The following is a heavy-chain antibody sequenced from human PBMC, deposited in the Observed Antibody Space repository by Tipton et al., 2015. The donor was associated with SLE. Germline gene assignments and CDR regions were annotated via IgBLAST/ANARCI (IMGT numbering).Heavy chain of an antibody. J-gene: IGHJ6*02. CDR1: GFTFSSYW. V-gene: IGHV3-9*01. CDR3: AKGYCNGGSCYSPDYYYYYDMDV. D-gene: IGHD2-15*01. Sequence: LSCTTSGFTFSSYWMHWVRQAPGKGLVWVSGITWNSGTIGYADSVKGRFTISRDNAKNSLYLQMNSLRTEDTALYYCAKGYCNGGSCYSPDYYYYYDMDVWGQGTTVTVSS. CDR2: ITWNSGTI.